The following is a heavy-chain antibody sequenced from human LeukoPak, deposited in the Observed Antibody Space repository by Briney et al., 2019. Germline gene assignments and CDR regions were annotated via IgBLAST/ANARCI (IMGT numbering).Heavy chain of an antibody. J-gene: IGHJ5*02. CDR1: GGSFSGYY. Sequence: SETLSLTCAVYGGSFSGYYWSWIRQPPGKGLEWIREINHSGSTNYNPSLKSRVTISVDTSKNQFSLKLSSVTAADTAVYYCARGAVADIVVMVYAINWFDPWGQRTLVTVSS. CDR3: ARGAVADIVVMVYAINWFDP. D-gene: IGHD2-8*01. V-gene: IGHV4-34*01. CDR2: INHSGST.